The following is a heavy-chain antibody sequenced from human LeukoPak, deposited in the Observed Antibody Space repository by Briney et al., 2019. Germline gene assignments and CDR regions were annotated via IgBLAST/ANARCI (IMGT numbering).Heavy chain of an antibody. V-gene: IGHV3-23*01. D-gene: IGHD6-19*01. J-gene: IGHJ4*02. CDR3: AKEVAFYSSGPFDY. Sequence: GGSLRLSCAASGFTFSSYAMSWVRQAPGKGLEWVSAIGGSDDSTYYADSVKGRFTISRDNSKNTLYLQMNSLRAEDTAVYYCAKEVAFYSSGPFDYWGQGTLVTVSS. CDR1: GFTFSSYA. CDR2: IGGSDDST.